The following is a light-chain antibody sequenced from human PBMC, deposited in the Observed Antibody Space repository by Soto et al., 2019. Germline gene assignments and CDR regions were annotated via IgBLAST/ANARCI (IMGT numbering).Light chain of an antibody. CDR2: GVT. Sequence: QSVLTQPASVSGSPGQSITISCTGSNNDIGGYNSVSWYQQRPDKAPKLLIFGVTNRPSGVSDRFSGSKSGNTASLTISALQAEDEADYYCTSYTSVTIVVFGGGTQLTVL. CDR1: NNDIGGYNS. J-gene: IGLJ2*01. V-gene: IGLV2-14*01. CDR3: TSYTSVTIVV.